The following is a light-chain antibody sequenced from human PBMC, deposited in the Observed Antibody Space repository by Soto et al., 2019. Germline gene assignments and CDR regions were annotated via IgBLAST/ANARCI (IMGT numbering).Light chain of an antibody. J-gene: IGLJ2*01. Sequence: QAVVTQPPSASGTPGQRVTISCSGSSSNIGSNYVYWYQQLPGTAPKVLIYSNNQRPSGVPDRFSGSKSGTSASLAISGLRSEDEADYYCAAWDDSLSGLVFGGGTKVTVL. CDR2: SNN. CDR1: SSNIGSNY. CDR3: AAWDDSLSGLV. V-gene: IGLV1-47*02.